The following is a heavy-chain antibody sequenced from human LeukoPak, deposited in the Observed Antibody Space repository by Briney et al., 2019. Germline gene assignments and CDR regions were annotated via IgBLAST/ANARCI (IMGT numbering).Heavy chain of an antibody. J-gene: IGHJ3*02. CDR3: ARARSSSSWDAFDI. V-gene: IGHV5-51*07. CDR1: GYSFTSSW. Sequence: GEPLKISCKGSGYSFTSSWIGWVHQMPGKGLEWMGIIHPGDSDTRYRPSFQGQVTISVDKSTSTAYLHWSSLKASDTAMYYCARARSSSSWDAFDIWGQGTMVTVS. CDR2: IHPGDSDT. D-gene: IGHD6-13*01.